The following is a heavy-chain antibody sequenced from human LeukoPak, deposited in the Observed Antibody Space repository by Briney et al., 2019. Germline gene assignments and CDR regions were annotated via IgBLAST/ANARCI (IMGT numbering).Heavy chain of an antibody. J-gene: IGHJ4*02. D-gene: IGHD6-19*01. V-gene: IGHV3-23*01. CDR1: GFTFRSYA. CDR2: ISGSGGST. CDR3: AKRAVAGTKGVKDFDY. Sequence: GGSLRLSCAASGFTFRSYAMNWVRQAPGKGLEWVSVISGSGGSTYYADSVKGRFTISRDNSKNTLFLQMNSLTAEDTAVYYCAKRAVAGTKGVKDFDYWGQGTLVTVSS.